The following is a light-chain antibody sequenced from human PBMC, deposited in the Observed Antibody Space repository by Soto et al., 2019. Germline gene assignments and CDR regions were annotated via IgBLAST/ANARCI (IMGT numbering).Light chain of an antibody. J-gene: IGLJ1*01. CDR3: SSFTSSSPFV. CDR2: DVS. CDR1: SSDVGRYNY. V-gene: IGLV2-14*01. Sequence: QSVLAQPASVSGSPGQSITISCTGTSSDVGRYNYVSWFQQHPGKAPKLMIFDVSNWTSGVSDRFSGSKSGNTASLTIPGLQAEDEAYYYCSSFTSSSPFVFGTGTQLTGL.